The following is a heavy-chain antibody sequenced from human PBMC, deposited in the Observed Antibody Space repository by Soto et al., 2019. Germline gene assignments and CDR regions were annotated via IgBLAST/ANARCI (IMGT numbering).Heavy chain of an antibody. Sequence: QLQLQESGSGLVKPSQTLSLTCAVSGGSISSGGYSWSWIRQPPGQGLEWIGYIYHSGSTYYNPSLKSRVPLSVDRSKNQFSLKLSSVTAADTAVYYCAAGGGLPRYYWGQGTLVTVSS. J-gene: IGHJ4*02. CDR3: AAGGGLPRYY. D-gene: IGHD2-15*01. CDR2: IYHSGST. V-gene: IGHV4-30-2*01. CDR1: GGSISSGGYS.